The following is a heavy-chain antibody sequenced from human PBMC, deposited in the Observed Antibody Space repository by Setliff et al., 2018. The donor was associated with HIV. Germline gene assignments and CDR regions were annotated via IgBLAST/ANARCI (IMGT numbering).Heavy chain of an antibody. Sequence: SETLSLTCTVSGGSISSGSYYWSWIRQPAGKGLEWIGRIYTSGNTNYNPSLRSRVTISADTSKKQFSLKLNSVTAADTAVYYCARENYYDQKAAFDIWGQGTMVTVSS. J-gene: IGHJ3*02. CDR1: GGSISSGSYY. D-gene: IGHD3-22*01. V-gene: IGHV4-61*02. CDR3: ARENYYDQKAAFDI. CDR2: IYTSGNT.